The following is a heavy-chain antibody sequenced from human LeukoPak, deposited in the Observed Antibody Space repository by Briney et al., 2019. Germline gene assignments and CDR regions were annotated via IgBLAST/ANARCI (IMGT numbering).Heavy chain of an antibody. V-gene: IGHV4-59*01. CDR3: ARDRRWLQSGLDY. J-gene: IGHJ4*02. Sequence: TSETLSLTCTVSGGSISSYYWSWIRQPPGKGLEWIGYIYYSGSTNYTPSLKSRVTISVDTSENQFSLKLSSVTAADTAVYYCARDRRWLQSGLDYWGQGTLVTVFS. CDR2: IYYSGST. D-gene: IGHD5-24*01. CDR1: GGSISSYY.